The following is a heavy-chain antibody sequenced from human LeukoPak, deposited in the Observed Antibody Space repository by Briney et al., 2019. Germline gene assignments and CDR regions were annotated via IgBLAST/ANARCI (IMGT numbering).Heavy chain of an antibody. CDR1: GGSFSSYY. CDR2: IYYSGST. Sequence: SETLSLTCAVYGGSFSSYYWSWIRQPPGKGLEWIGYIYYSGSTNYNPSLKSRVTISVDTSKNQFSLKLSSVTAADTAVYYCARDTMVRGDNWFDPWGQGTLVTVSS. V-gene: IGHV4-59*01. J-gene: IGHJ5*02. D-gene: IGHD3-10*01. CDR3: ARDTMVRGDNWFDP.